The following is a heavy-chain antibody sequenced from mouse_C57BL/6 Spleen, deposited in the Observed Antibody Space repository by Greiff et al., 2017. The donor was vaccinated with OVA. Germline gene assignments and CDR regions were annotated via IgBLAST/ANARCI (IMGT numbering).Heavy chain of an antibody. Sequence: EVKLQESGPGLVKPSQSLSLTCSVTGYSITSGYYWNWIRQFPGNKLEWMGYISYDGSNNYNPSLKNRISITRDTSKNQFFLKLNSVTTEDTATYYCARDGYYGSSYDYWGKGTTLTVSS. J-gene: IGHJ2*01. CDR2: ISYDGSN. V-gene: IGHV3-6*01. D-gene: IGHD1-1*01. CDR3: ARDGYYGSSYDY. CDR1: GYSITSGYY.